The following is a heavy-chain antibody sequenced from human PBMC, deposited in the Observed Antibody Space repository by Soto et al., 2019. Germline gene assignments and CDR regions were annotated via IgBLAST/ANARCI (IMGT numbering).Heavy chain of an antibody. CDR2: IYWDDDN. V-gene: IGHV2-5*02. J-gene: IGHJ4*02. CDR3: AHGSCFGADCYPNPYFDF. Sequence: QITLKESGPTLVKPTQPLTLTCTFSGFSLSTTEEGVGWIRQPPGKAPEWLALIYWDDDNRYSPSLKTRLTITKDTSKNQVVLTVTNVDPVDTATYYCAHGSCFGADCYPNPYFDFWGQGILVTVSS. CDR1: GFSLSTTEEG. D-gene: IGHD2-21*02.